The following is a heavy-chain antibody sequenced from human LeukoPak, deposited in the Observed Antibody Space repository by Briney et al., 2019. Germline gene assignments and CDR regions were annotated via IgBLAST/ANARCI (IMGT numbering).Heavy chain of an antibody. V-gene: IGHV1-18*01. CDR2: ISTYSGNT. CDR1: GYSFAGYG. CDR3: ARVGAAPGHFDY. Sequence: ASVKVSCKASGYSFAGYGISWVRQAPGQGLEWIGWISTYSGNTNYAHNLQGRITVTTATSTSTAYMELRSLRSDDTAVYYCARVGAAPGHFDYWGQGTQLTVSS. D-gene: IGHD6-13*01. J-gene: IGHJ4*02.